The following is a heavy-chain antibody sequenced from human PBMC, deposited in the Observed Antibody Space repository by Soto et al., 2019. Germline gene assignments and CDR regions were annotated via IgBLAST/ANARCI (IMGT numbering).Heavy chain of an antibody. D-gene: IGHD6-6*01. CDR2: IYTSGST. Sequence: SETLSLTCTVSGGSISSYYWSWIRQPAGKGLEWIGRIYTSGSTNYNPSLKSRVTMSVDTSKNQFSLKLSSVTAADTAVYYCASAARRGGAYYYYGMDAWGQGTTVTVSS. J-gene: IGHJ6*02. CDR3: ASAARRGGAYYYYGMDA. V-gene: IGHV4-4*07. CDR1: GGSISSYY.